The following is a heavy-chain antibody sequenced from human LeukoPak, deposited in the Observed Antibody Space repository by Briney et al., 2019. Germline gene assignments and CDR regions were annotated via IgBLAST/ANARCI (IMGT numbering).Heavy chain of an antibody. V-gene: IGHV1-2*06. CDR3: AREAVTFGGALFPDP. Sequence: GASVKVSCKASGYTFTGYYMHWVRQAPGQGLEWMGRINPNSGGTNYAQKFQGRVTMTRDTSISTAYMEPSRLRSDDTAVYYCAREAVTFGGALFPDPWGQGTLVTVSS. CDR2: INPNSGGT. J-gene: IGHJ5*02. D-gene: IGHD3-16*01. CDR1: GYTFTGYY.